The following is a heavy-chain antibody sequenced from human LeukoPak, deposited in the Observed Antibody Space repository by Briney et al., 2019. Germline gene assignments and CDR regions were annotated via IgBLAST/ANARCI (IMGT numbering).Heavy chain of an antibody. CDR1: GLTVSSTY. CDR2: IYSGGST. V-gene: IGHV3-53*01. CDR3: ARALRITMIVGNAFDI. J-gene: IGHJ3*02. D-gene: IGHD3-22*01. Sequence: GGSLRLSCAASGLTVSSTYMSWVRQAPGKGLERVSVIYSGGSTYYADSVKGRFTICRDNSKNTLYLQMNSLRAEDTAVYYCARALRITMIVGNAFDICGQGTMATVSS.